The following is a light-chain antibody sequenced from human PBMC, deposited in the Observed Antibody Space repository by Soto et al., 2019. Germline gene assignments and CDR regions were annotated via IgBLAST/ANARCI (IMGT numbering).Light chain of an antibody. Sequence: QSALTQPASVSGSPGQSITISCTGTTSDVGGYNYVSWYQQHPGKAPKLMIYEVSNRLSGVPDRFSGSKSGNTASLTVSGLQADDEADYYCSSYADNLVFGGGTKLTVL. J-gene: IGLJ3*02. CDR2: EVS. V-gene: IGLV2-8*01. CDR3: SSYADNLV. CDR1: TSDVGGYNY.